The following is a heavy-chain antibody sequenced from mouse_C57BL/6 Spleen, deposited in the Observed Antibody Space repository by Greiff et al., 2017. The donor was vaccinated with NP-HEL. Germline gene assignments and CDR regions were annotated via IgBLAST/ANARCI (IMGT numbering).Heavy chain of an antibody. CDR2: INPNNGGT. Sequence: EVQLQQSGPELVKPGASVKISCKASGYTFTDYYMNWVKQSHGKSLEWIGDINPNNGGTSYNQKFKGKATLTADKSSSTAYMELRSLTSEDSAVYSCAKSWSYGYFDVWGTGTTVTVSS. V-gene: IGHV1-26*01. J-gene: IGHJ1*03. CDR1: GYTFTDYY. CDR3: AKSWSYGYFDV.